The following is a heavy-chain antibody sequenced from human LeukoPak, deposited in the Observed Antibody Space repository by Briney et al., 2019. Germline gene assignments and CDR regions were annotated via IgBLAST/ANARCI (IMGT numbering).Heavy chain of an antibody. CDR1: GFTFSSYS. D-gene: IGHD3-22*01. CDR2: ISSSSSTI. Sequence: GGSLRLSCAASGFTFSSYSMNWVRQAPGKGLEWVSYISSSSSTIYYADSVKGRFTISRDNSKDTLYLQMNSLRAEDTAVYYCAKSLPNYYDSSGYSGFDYWGQGTLVTVSS. CDR3: AKSLPNYYDSSGYSGFDY. J-gene: IGHJ4*02. V-gene: IGHV3-48*01.